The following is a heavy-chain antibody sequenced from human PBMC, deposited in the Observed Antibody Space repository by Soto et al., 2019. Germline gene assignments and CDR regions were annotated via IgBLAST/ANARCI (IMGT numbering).Heavy chain of an antibody. CDR2: VIPVLKTA. CDR1: GCTFTSYS. V-gene: IGHV1-69*08. CDR3: TKDGLGPTRRYFAF. Sequence: VASVKVSCTASGCTFTSYSITWVRQAPGQGLEWVGRVIPVLKTADYAQKFQGRITITADKSTNTAYMELSSLTPEDTAVYYCTKDGLGPTRRYFAFWGQGTLVTVSS. D-gene: IGHD1-26*01. J-gene: IGHJ4*02.